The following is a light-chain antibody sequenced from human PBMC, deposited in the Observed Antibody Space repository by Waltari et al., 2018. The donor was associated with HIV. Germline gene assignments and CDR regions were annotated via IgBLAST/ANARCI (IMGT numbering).Light chain of an antibody. Sequence: SYVLTQAPSISVAPGQTATISCGNIGRNSGQWYRQKPGRAPLLVVLDDVDRSSGIPARFSGARSGERATLTISGVEAGDEADYYCQVWDRGYKEAVFGGGT. CDR3: QVWDRGYKEAV. J-gene: IGLJ2*01. CDR2: DDV. CDR1: NIGRNS. V-gene: IGLV3-21*02.